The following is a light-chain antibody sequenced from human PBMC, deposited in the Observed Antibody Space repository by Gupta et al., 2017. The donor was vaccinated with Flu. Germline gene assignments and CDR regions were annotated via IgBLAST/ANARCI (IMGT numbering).Light chain of an antibody. Sequence: QSVLTQPPSVSAASGQTVTISCSGSSSNIGNNYVYWFQRLPGAAPKLLIYENNKRPSGSTDRFSGCKSGTAATLGTTGLQTGEEADYYCGTWDSGRSAVWVFGGGTKLTVL. CDR2: ENN. J-gene: IGLJ3*02. CDR1: SSNIGNNY. CDR3: GTWDSGRSAVWV. V-gene: IGLV1-51*02.